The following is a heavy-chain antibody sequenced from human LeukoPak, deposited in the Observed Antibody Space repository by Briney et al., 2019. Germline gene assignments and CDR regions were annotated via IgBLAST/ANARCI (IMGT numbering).Heavy chain of an antibody. CDR2: IYYSGST. Sequence: SQTLSLTCTVSGGSISSGDYYWSWIRQPPGKGLEWIGYIYYSGSTYYNPSLKSRVTISVDTSKNQFSLKLSSVTAADTAVYYCARLVKVVVAGYFDYWGQGTLVTVSS. D-gene: IGHD2-15*01. CDR3: ARLVKVVVAGYFDY. V-gene: IGHV4-30-4*08. J-gene: IGHJ4*02. CDR1: GGSISSGDYY.